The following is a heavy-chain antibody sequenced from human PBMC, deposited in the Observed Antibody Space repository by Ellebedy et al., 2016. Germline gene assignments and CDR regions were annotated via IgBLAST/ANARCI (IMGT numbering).Heavy chain of an antibody. CDR3: SRWFDP. CDR2: ISWNSGKI. Sequence: SLKISXAASGFSFDDYGMHWVRQAPGKGLEWVSGISWNSGKISYADSVKGRFTISRDNTKNSLYLHMNNLRAEDTAVYYCSRWFDPWGQGTLVTVSS. J-gene: IGHJ5*02. V-gene: IGHV3-9*01. CDR1: GFSFDDYG.